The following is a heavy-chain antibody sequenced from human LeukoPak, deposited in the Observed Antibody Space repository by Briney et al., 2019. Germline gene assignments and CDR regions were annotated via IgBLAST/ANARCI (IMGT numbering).Heavy chain of an antibody. CDR1: GGSISSGGYY. D-gene: IGHD3-10*01. V-gene: IGHV4-31*03. Sequence: PSETLSLTRTVSGGSISSGGYYWSWIRQHPGKGLEWIGNIYYSGSTYNNPSLKSRVTISVDTSKNQFSLKLSSVSAADTAVYYCARSLRFGDPNFDYWGQGILVTVSS. J-gene: IGHJ4*02. CDR2: IYYSGST. CDR3: ARSLRFGDPNFDY.